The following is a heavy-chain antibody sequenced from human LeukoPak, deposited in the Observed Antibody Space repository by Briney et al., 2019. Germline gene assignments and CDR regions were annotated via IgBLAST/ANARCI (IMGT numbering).Heavy chain of an antibody. J-gene: IGHJ4*02. Sequence: ASVKVSCKAAGYTFTGYYMHWVRQAPGQGLEWMGRINPNSGGTNYAQRFQGRVTMTRDTSVSTAYMELSRLRSDDTAVYYCARRKGEPNIFDSWGQGTLVTVSS. CDR1: GYTFTGYY. CDR2: INPNSGGT. CDR3: ARRKGEPNIFDS. V-gene: IGHV1-2*06. D-gene: IGHD3-16*01.